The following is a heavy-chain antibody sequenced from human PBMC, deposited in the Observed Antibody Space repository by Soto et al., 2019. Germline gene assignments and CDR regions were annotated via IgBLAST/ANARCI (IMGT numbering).Heavy chain of an antibody. CDR1: GSTFISHV. Sequence: ASVKGSCKGSGSTFISHVINWVRQAHRQGLEWMGGINGKNGNTNYAEKLQGRVTMTTDASTSTAYMELRGLRSDDTAVYYCDFDWSPSMGYYGTDVWGQGTTVTVSS. V-gene: IGHV1-18*01. CDR3: DFDWSPSMGYYGTDV. J-gene: IGHJ6*02. D-gene: IGHD3-9*01. CDR2: INGKNGNT.